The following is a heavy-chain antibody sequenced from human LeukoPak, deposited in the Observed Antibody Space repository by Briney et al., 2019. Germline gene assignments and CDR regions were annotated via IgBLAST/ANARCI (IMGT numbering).Heavy chain of an antibody. CDR1: GFTFSSYD. J-gene: IGHJ3*02. CDR3: ARDGLGYCSSTSCQSFDI. D-gene: IGHD2-2*01. CDR2: ISGSGVST. V-gene: IGHV3-23*01. Sequence: GGSLRLSCAVSGFTFSSYDMSWVRQAPGKGLEWVSGISGSGVSTYYAGSVKGRFTISRDNSKNTLYLQMNSLRAEDTAVYYCARDGLGYCSSTSCQSFDIWGQGTMVTVSS.